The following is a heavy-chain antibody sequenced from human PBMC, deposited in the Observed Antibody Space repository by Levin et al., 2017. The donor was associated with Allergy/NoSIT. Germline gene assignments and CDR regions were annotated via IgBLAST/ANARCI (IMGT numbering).Heavy chain of an antibody. CDR1: GFTFSSYA. J-gene: IGHJ3*02. V-gene: IGHV3-30-3*01. D-gene: IGHD3-16*01. CDR2: ISYDGSNK. Sequence: GGSLRLSCAASGFTFSSYAMHWVRQAPGKGLEWVAVISYDGSNKYYADSVKGRFTISRDNSKNTLYLQMNSLRAEDTAVYYCAWGGGARDAFDIWGQGTMVTVSS. CDR3: AWGGGARDAFDI.